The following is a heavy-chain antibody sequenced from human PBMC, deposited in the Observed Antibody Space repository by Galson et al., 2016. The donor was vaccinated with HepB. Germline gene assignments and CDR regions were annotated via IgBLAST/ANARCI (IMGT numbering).Heavy chain of an antibody. Sequence: LSCAASGFIFNSYAMYWVRQAPGRGLEWVAVISYDGTKKDYADSVWGRFTISRDNSKLYLQMNSLRPEDTAVYYCARDYHDDSGYFSGDASDIWGQGTMVTVSS. CDR1: GFIFNSYA. CDR3: ARDYHDDSGYFSGDASDI. V-gene: IGHV3-30-3*01. J-gene: IGHJ3*02. D-gene: IGHD3-22*01. CDR2: ISYDGTKK.